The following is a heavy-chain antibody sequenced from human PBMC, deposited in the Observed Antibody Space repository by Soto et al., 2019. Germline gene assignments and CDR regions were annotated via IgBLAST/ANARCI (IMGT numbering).Heavy chain of an antibody. V-gene: IGHV4-59*01. CDR2: IYYSGST. J-gene: IGHJ3*02. Sequence: KPSETLSLTCTVSGGSISSYYWSWIRQPPGKGLEWIGYIYYSGSTNYNPSLKSRVTISVDTSKNQFSLKLSSVTAADTAVYYCARLVDIVPIHPRRAFDIWGQGTMVTVS. CDR3: ARLVDIVPIHPRRAFDI. CDR1: GGSISSYY. D-gene: IGHD5-12*01.